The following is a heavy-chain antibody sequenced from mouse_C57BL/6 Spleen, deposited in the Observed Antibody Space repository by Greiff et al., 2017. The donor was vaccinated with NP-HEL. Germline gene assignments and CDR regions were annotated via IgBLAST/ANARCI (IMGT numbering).Heavy chain of an antibody. Sequence: QVQLQQPGAELVRPGSSVKLSCKASGYTFTSYWMDRVKQRPGQGLEWFGNIYPSDSETHYNQKVKDKGTLTVDKSSSTAYMQLSSLTSEDSAVYYCVRVWDGGYYLGYWGQGTTLTDS. V-gene: IGHV1-61*01. CDR1: GYTFTSYW. CDR3: VRVWDGGYYLGY. J-gene: IGHJ2*01. D-gene: IGHD4-1*01. CDR2: IYPSDSET.